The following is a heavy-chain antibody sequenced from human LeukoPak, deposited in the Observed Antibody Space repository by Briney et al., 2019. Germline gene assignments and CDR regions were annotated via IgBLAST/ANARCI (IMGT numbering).Heavy chain of an antibody. CDR3: AKERGWGYDFWSGNYGMDV. CDR2: ISYDGSNK. D-gene: IGHD3-3*01. J-gene: IGHJ6*02. V-gene: IGHV3-30-3*01. Sequence: GGSLRLSCAASGFTFSSYAMHWVRQAPGKGLEWVADISYDGSNKYYADSVKGRFTISRDNSKNTLYLQMNSLRAEDTAVYYCAKERGWGYDFWSGNYGMDVWGQGTTVTVSS. CDR1: GFTFSSYA.